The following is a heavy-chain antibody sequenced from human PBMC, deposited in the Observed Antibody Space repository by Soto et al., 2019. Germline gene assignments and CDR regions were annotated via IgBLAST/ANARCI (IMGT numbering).Heavy chain of an antibody. CDR1: GFTFDDYA. J-gene: IGHJ4*02. Sequence: SLRLSCAASGFTFDDYAMHWVRQAPGKGLEWVSGISWNSGTIGYADSVKGRFTISRDNAKNSLYLQMNNLRAEDTALYYCAQGGLLVADAIVYWGQGNLVTVSS. V-gene: IGHV3-9*01. CDR2: ISWNSGTI. D-gene: IGHD2-2*01. CDR3: AQGGLLVADAIVY.